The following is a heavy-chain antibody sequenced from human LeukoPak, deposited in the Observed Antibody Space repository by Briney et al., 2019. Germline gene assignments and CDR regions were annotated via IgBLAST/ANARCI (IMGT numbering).Heavy chain of an antibody. V-gene: IGHV4-59*12. D-gene: IGHD6-19*01. CDR2: IYYSGST. Sequence: SETLSLTCTVSGGSISTYYWNWIRQPPGEGLEWIGNIYYSGSTNYNPSLKSRVTISVDTSKNQFSLKLSSVTAADTAVYYCARDLPGIAVAGTFDYWGQGTLVTVSS. J-gene: IGHJ4*02. CDR3: ARDLPGIAVAGTFDY. CDR1: GGSISTYY.